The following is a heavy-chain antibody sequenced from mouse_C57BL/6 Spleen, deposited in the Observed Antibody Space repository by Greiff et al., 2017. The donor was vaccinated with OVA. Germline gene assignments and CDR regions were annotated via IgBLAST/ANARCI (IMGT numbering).Heavy chain of an antibody. J-gene: IGHJ2*01. V-gene: IGHV1-64*01. CDR1: GYTFTSYW. Sequence: VQLQQPGAELVKPGASVKLSCKASGYTFTSYWMHWVKQRPGQGLEWIGMIHPNSGSTNYNEKFKSKATLPVDKSASTAYMQLSSLTAEDSAVYYCARSQSSYFDYWGQGTTLTVSS. D-gene: IGHD1-3*01. CDR2: IHPNSGST. CDR3: ARSQSSYFDY.